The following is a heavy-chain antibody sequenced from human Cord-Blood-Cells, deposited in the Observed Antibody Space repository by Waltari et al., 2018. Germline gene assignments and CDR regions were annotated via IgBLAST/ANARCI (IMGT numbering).Heavy chain of an antibody. V-gene: IGHV1-2*02. J-gene: IGHJ3*02. Sequence: QVQLVPSGAEVRKPGASVKVFCTASGYPLTGHYMHWAPQAPGQGLEWMGWINPNSCGKNYAQKFQGRVTMTRDTSISTAYMELSRLRSDDTAVYYCASHLTGTHPYDAFDIWGQGTMVTVSS. CDR1: GYPLTGHY. D-gene: IGHD1-20*01. CDR3: ASHLTGTHPYDAFDI. CDR2: INPNSCGK.